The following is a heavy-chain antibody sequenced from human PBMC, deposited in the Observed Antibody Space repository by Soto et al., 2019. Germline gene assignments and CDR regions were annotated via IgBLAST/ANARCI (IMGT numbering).Heavy chain of an antibody. Sequence: QVQLVESGGGVVQPGRSLRLSCAASGFTFSSYGMHWVRQAPGKGLEWVAVISYDGSNKYYADSVKGRFTISRENSKNTLYPQMNTLRAEDTAVYYCAKDGVPPPYDIFTGSRMDVWGKGTTVTVSS. CDR3: AKDGVPPPYDIFTGSRMDV. CDR1: GFTFSSYG. D-gene: IGHD3-9*01. CDR2: ISYDGSNK. V-gene: IGHV3-30*18. J-gene: IGHJ6*04.